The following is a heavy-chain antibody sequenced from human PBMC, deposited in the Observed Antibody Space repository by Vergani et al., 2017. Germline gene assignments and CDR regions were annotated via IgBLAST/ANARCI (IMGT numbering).Heavy chain of an antibody. CDR3: AGGGGCMITCGGVMGSESSFDY. Sequence: QLQLQESGPGLVKPSETLSLTCTVSGGSISSSSYYWGWIRQPPGKGLEWIGSIYYSGSTYYNPSLKSRVTISVDTSKNQFSLKLSSVTAADTAVYYCAGGGGCMITCGGVMGSESSFDYWGQGTLVTVSS. V-gene: IGHV4-39*07. D-gene: IGHD3-16*01. J-gene: IGHJ4*02. CDR2: IYYSGST. CDR1: GGSISSSSYY.